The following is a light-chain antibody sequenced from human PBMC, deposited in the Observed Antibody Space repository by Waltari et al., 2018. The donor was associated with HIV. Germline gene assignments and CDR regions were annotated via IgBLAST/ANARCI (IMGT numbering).Light chain of an antibody. V-gene: IGKV3D-15*01. CDR2: GAS. CDR3: QHYNDWPRT. Sequence: VMTQSPGTLSVSPGDRAALSCRASQNVSTNLAWYQQKRGQAPRLLIYGASTRATGIPGRFSGSGSGTEFTLIISNLQSEDFAVYFCQHYNDWPRTFGQGTKVEIK. CDR1: QNVSTN. J-gene: IGKJ1*01.